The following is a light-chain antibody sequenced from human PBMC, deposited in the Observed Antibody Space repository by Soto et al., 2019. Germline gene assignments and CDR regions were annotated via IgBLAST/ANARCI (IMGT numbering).Light chain of an antibody. CDR2: GAS. J-gene: IGKJ5*01. V-gene: IGKV3D-15*01. CDR1: HRVTSN. CDR3: QQSNNWPPIT. Sequence: IGMTHSPATLSVSPGDIATLSFRASHRVTSNLAWSQQKPGQAPRLLIYGASTTAPGIPARFSGSGSGTEFTPPLRRLPSEDFAVYFSQQSNNWPPITSGQAPRLAIK.